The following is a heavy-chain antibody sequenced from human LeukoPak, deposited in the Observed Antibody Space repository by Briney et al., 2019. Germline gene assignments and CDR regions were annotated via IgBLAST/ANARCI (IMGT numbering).Heavy chain of an antibody. Sequence: SETLSLTCAVYGGSFSGYYWSWIRQPPGKGLEWIGEINHSGSTNYNPSLKSRVTISVDTSKNQFSLKLSSVTAADTAVYYCARGSMIGYCTNGVCCRNYYYMDVWGKGTTVTVSS. J-gene: IGHJ6*03. CDR1: GGSFSGYY. V-gene: IGHV4-34*01. CDR2: INHSGST. D-gene: IGHD2-8*01. CDR3: ARGSMIGYCTNGVCCRNYYYMDV.